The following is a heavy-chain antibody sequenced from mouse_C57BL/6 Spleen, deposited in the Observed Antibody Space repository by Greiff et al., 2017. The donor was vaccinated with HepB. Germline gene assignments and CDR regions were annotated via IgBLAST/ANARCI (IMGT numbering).Heavy chain of an antibody. V-gene: IGHV14-2*01. CDR2: IDPEDGET. J-gene: IGHJ1*03. CDR3: ARSIITTVVEGYFDV. Sequence: VQLQQSGAELVKPGASVKLSCTASGFNIKDYYMHWVKQRTEQGLEWIGRIDPEDGETKYAPKFQGKATITADTSSNTAYQQLSSLTSEDTAVYYCARSIITTVVEGYFDVWGTGTTVTVSS. CDR1: GFNIKDYY. D-gene: IGHD1-1*01.